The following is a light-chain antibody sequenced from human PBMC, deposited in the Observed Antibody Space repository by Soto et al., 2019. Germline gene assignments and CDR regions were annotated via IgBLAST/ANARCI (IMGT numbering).Light chain of an antibody. V-gene: IGKV3-20*01. Sequence: EIVLTQSPVTLSVSPVEIVNLFFISSQRLSSNLAWYHQKPGQAPRLLIYGASTRATGIPDRFSGSGSGTDFTLTIRSLEFGDSAVYYCQQYGSSPTWKCGQGTKGDIK. CDR3: QQYGSSPTWK. CDR1: QRLSSN. J-gene: IGKJ1*01. CDR2: GAS.